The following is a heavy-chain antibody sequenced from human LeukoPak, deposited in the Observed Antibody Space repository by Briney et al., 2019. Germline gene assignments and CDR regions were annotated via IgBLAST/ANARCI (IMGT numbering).Heavy chain of an antibody. Sequence: GGSLRLSCAASGFILSGYRMNWVRQAPGKGLEWVSSISSTSSYIYYADSVKGRFTISRDNAKNSLYLQMNSLRAEDTAVYYCARPSSPVAPDYYGMDVWGQGTMVTVSS. CDR3: ARPSSPVAPDYYGMDV. J-gene: IGHJ6*02. CDR2: ISSTSSYI. V-gene: IGHV3-21*01. CDR1: GFILSGYR. D-gene: IGHD5-12*01.